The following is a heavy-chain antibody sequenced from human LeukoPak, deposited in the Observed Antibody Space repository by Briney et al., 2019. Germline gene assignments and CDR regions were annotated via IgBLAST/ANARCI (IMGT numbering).Heavy chain of an antibody. V-gene: IGHV4-34*01. Sequence: PSETLSLTCAVYGGSFSGYYWSWLRQPPGKGLEWIGEINHSGSTNYNPSLKSRVTISVDTSKNQFSLKLRSVTAADTAVYYCARVNVEWELLRIDSWGQGTLVTVSS. D-gene: IGHD1-26*01. CDR2: INHSGST. J-gene: IGHJ5*01. CDR1: GGSFSGYY. CDR3: ARVNVEWELLRIDS.